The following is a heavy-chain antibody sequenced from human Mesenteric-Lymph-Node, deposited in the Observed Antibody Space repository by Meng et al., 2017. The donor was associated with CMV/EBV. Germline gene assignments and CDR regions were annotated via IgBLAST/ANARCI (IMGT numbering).Heavy chain of an antibody. CDR3: ARGDYGMDV. V-gene: IGHV3-48*03. CDR2: ISPSAIMI. D-gene: IGHD3-16*01. CDR1: GFTFSTYD. J-gene: IGHJ6*02. Sequence: GGSLRLSCSVSGFTFSTYDMNWVRQAPGKGLEWIPYISPSAIMIYYADSVKGRITISRDNAKNSLYLQLDSLRAEDTAVYYCARGDYGMDVWGQGTTVTVSS.